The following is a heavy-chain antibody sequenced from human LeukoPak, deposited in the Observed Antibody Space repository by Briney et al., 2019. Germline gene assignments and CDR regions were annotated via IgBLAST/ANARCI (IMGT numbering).Heavy chain of an antibody. CDR3: AKDLERTAYSSSSPIDY. D-gene: IGHD6-6*01. J-gene: IGHJ4*02. CDR2: ISYDGSNE. Sequence: PGGSLRLSCAASGFTFSSYVIHWVRQAPGKGLEWVAVISYDGSNEYYADSVNGRFTISRDNSKNTLYLQMNSLRAEDTAVYYCAKDLERTAYSSSSPIDYWGQGTLVTVSS. CDR1: GFTFSSYV. V-gene: IGHV3-30*18.